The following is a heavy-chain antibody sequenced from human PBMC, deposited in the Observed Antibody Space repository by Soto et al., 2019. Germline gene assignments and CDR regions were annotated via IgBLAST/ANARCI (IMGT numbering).Heavy chain of an antibody. CDR3: ARVISWHSYAFDI. J-gene: IGHJ3*02. CDR1: GFTFSNYE. CDR2: ITSSGTTI. V-gene: IGHV3-48*03. Sequence: EVQLVESGGGLVQPGGSLRLSCAASGFTFSNYEMNWVRQAPGKGLDWVSYITSSGTTIYYADAVKGRFTISRDNTKNSLSLQMNSLRDEDTAFYYCARVISWHSYAFDIWGQGTMVTVSS. D-gene: IGHD3-10*01.